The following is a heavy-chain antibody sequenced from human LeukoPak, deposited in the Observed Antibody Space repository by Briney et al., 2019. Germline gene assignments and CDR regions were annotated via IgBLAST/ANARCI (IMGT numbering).Heavy chain of an antibody. Sequence: PGGSLRLSCAASGFTFSSYAMHWVRQAPGKGLEWVAVISYDGSNKYYADSVKGRFTISRDNSKNTLYLQMNSLRAEDTAVYYCATGMTTVSSVDYWGQGTLVTVSS. D-gene: IGHD4-17*01. J-gene: IGHJ4*02. CDR1: GFTFSSYA. CDR3: ATGMTTVSSVDY. V-gene: IGHV3-30*04. CDR2: ISYDGSNK.